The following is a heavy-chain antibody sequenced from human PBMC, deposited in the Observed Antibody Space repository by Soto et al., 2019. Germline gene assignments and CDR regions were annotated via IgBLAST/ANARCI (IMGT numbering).Heavy chain of an antibody. CDR2: MNPNSGNT. V-gene: IGHV1-8*01. J-gene: IGHJ4*02. CDR3: ARAHYYGSSGYYPNFDY. D-gene: IGHD3-22*01. CDR1: GYTFTSYD. Sequence: QVQLVQSGAEVKKPGASVKVSCKASGYTFTSYDINWVRQATGQGLEWMGWMNPNSGNTGYAQKFQGRVTMTRNTSISTAYMELSSLRSEDTAVYYCARAHYYGSSGYYPNFDYWGQGTLVTVSS.